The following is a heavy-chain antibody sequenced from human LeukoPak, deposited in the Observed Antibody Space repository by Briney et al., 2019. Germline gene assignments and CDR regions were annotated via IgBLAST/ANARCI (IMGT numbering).Heavy chain of an antibody. Sequence: SETLSLTCTVSGGSISSYYWSWIRQPPGKGLEWIGYIYYSGSTNYNPSLKSRVTISVDTSKNQFSLKLNSVTSADTAVYYCARAGRMAEAGTFDIWGQGTLVTVSS. CDR3: ARAGRMAEAGTFDI. D-gene: IGHD6-19*01. V-gene: IGHV4-59*12. J-gene: IGHJ4*02. CDR1: GGSISSYY. CDR2: IYYSGST.